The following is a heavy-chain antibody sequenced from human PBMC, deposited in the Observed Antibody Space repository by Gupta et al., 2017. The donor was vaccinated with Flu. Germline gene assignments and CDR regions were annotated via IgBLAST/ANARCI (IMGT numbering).Heavy chain of an antibody. CDR1: GFTVSNNY. Sequence: EVQLVETGGGLIQPGGSLRLSCVASGFTVSNNYMAWVRRAPGKGLQWVSVVYGDDGTYYADSVKGRFTMSRDNSKNTLDLQMNSLRDEDTAVYYCARGFRPHFWSGYLHAFDIWGQGTVVTVSS. D-gene: IGHD3-3*02. CDR2: VYGDDGT. CDR3: ARGFRPHFWSGYLHAFDI. V-gene: IGHV3-53*02. J-gene: IGHJ3*02.